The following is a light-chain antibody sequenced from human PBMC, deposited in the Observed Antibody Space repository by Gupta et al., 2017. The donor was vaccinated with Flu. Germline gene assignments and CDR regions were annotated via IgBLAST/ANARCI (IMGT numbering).Light chain of an antibody. CDR2: LGS. CDR1: QSLLHSNGYDY. V-gene: IGKV2-28*01. Sequence: DIVMTQSPLSLPVTPGEPASISCRSSQSLLHSNGYDYLDWYLQMPGQSPQLLISLGSNRASEVHDRFSGSGSGTDCTLKNSRDEAEEVGVYYCMQAPQTRITFGEETRRGIK. CDR3: MQAPQTRIT. J-gene: IGKJ5*01.